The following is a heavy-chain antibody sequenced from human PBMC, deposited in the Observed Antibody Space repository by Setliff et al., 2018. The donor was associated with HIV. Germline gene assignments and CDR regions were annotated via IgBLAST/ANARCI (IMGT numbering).Heavy chain of an antibody. CDR3: ARVPYRSAWFSGGHDAFDI. CDR1: GYSFARYG. D-gene: IGHD6-19*01. Sequence: RASVKVSCKASGYSFARYGLSWVRQAPGQGLEWMGWISGFNGNTKYAQSFQDRVAMTTETATSTAYMEMRSLRSDDTAVYFCARVPYRSAWFSGGHDAFDIWGQGTMVTVSS. CDR2: ISGFNGNT. V-gene: IGHV1-18*01. J-gene: IGHJ3*02.